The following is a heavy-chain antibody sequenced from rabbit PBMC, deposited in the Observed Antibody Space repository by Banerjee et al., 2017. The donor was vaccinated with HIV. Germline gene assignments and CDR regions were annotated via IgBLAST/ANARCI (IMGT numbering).Heavy chain of an antibody. J-gene: IGHJ4*01. CDR2: IYAGSSGST. Sequence: QSLEESGGDLVKPGASLTLTCTASGFSFSSGYYMCWVRQAPGKGLEWIACIYAGSSGSTYYASWAKGRFTISQTSSTTVTLQMTSLTAADTATYFCARGASGYAGYGYAYYFKLWGPGTLVTVS. CDR1: GFSFSSGYY. V-gene: IGHV1S40*01. CDR3: ARGASGYAGYGYAYYFKL. D-gene: IGHD6-1*01.